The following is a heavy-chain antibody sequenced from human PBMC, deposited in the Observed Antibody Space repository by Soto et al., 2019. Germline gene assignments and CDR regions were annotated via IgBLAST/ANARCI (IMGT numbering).Heavy chain of an antibody. CDR1: GFTFSTYG. Sequence: QVQLVESGGGVVQPGTSLRLSCEASGFTFSTYGMHWFRQAPGKGLEWVAVIWFDGSRKYYSNSVKGRFTISRDDFKGTLYLQMNSLRAEDTGVYYCARGLSGSRDWYFDLWGRGTLVTVSS. V-gene: IGHV3-33*01. CDR2: IWFDGSRK. CDR3: ARGLSGSRDWYFDL. J-gene: IGHJ2*01. D-gene: IGHD1-26*01.